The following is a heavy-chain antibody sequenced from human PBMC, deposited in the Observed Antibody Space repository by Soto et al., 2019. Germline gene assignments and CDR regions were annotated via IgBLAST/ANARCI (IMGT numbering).Heavy chain of an antibody. J-gene: IGHJ5*02. V-gene: IGHV1-69*06. CDR3: ASSRSQLKYNWFDP. D-gene: IGHD1-1*01. CDR2: IIPIFGTA. Sequence: QVQLVQSGAEVKKPGSSVKVSCKASGGTFSSYAISWVRQAPGQGLEWMGGIIPIFGTANYAQKFQGRVTISGDKSTSTAYMELSSLRSEDTAVYYCASSRSQLKYNWFDPWGQGTLVTVSS. CDR1: GGTFSSYA.